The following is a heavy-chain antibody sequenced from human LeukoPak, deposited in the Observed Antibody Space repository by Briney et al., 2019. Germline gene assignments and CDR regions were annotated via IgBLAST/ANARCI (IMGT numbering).Heavy chain of an antibody. J-gene: IGHJ4*02. CDR3: ARVGRDGYNYFDY. Sequence: ASVEVSCKASGYTFTGYYMHWVRQAPGQGLEWMGWISAYNGNTNYAQKLQGRVTMTTDTSTSTAYMELRSLRSDDTAVYYCARVGRDGYNYFDYWGQGTLVTVSS. V-gene: IGHV1-18*04. D-gene: IGHD5-24*01. CDR1: GYTFTGYY. CDR2: ISAYNGNT.